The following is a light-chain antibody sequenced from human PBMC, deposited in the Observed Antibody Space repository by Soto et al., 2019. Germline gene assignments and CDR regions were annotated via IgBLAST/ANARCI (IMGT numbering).Light chain of an antibody. CDR2: EVS. V-gene: IGLV2-14*01. CDR3: SSSSASGIHV. Sequence: QSALTQPASVSGSPGQSITISCTGTSSDVVDYNWVAWYQQHPGKVPKLMIYEVSNRPSGVSNRFSGSKSGNTASLTISGLQAEDEAHYYCSSSSASGIHVFGGETQLTVL. CDR1: SSDVVDYNW. J-gene: IGLJ2*01.